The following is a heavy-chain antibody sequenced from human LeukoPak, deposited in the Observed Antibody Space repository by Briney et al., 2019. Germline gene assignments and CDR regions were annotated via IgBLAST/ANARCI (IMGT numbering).Heavy chain of an antibody. CDR2: IRAGGGKT. CDR3: AKERFGSGSPYYPDY. D-gene: IGHD3-10*01. CDR1: GFTFGNYA. V-gene: IGHV3-23*01. Sequence: GSLRLSCTTSGFTFGNYAMSWVRQAPGKGLEWVSAIRAGGGKTYYADSVKGRFTISRDNSNNTLYLQMDSLRGDDAAVYYCAKERFGSGSPYYPDYWGQGTLVTVSS. J-gene: IGHJ4*02.